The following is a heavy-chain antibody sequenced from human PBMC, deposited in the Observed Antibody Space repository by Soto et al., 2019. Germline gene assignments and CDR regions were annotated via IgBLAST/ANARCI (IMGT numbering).Heavy chain of an antibody. J-gene: IGHJ4*02. D-gene: IGHD3-9*01. CDR1: GFSFISSGEG. CDR3: AHRQRIIRYFDLGYLDS. Sequence: QITLKESGPTLLKPTQTLTLTCTFSGFSFISSGEGVGWIRQPPGKALEWLALIYWDDDIRYTPSLDNRLTLTKDKHPSRTQVFLTLTDVEPADKATSYCAHRQRIIRYFDLGYLDSWGQGAPVTVSS. V-gene: IGHV2-5*02. CDR2: IYWDDDI.